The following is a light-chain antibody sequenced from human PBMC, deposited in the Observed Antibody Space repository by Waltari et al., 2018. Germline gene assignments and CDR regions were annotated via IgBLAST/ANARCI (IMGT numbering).Light chain of an antibody. Sequence: EIVLTQSPDTLSLSPGDRATVSCRASQSVSKYYLAWYQQQPGQSPRLLIYDASTRAAGIPDRFSGSGSGTDFTLTISGLEPQDIAVYYCQHYGISPRTFGQGTKVEMK. V-gene: IGKV3-20*01. CDR1: QSVSKYY. J-gene: IGKJ1*01. CDR3: QHYGISPRT. CDR2: DAS.